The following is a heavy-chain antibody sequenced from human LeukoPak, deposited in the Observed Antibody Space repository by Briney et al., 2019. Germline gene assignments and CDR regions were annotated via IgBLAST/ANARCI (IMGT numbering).Heavy chain of an antibody. Sequence: SGTLSLTCAVYGGSFSDYYWSWIRQPPGKGLEWIGEINHSGSTNYNPSLKSRVTISVDTSKNQFSLKLNSVTAADTAVYYCARVEVQILSHYMDVWDKGTTVTVSS. J-gene: IGHJ6*03. CDR1: GGSFSDYY. D-gene: IGHD2-15*01. CDR3: ARVEVQILSHYMDV. CDR2: INHSGST. V-gene: IGHV4-34*01.